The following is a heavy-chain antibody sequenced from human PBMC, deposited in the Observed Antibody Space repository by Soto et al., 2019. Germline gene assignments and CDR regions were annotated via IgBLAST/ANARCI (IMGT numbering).Heavy chain of an antibody. CDR1: GYTFTSYA. CDR3: VRDHADDYGDYENAFDI. D-gene: IGHD4-17*01. Sequence: ASVKVSCKASGYTFTSYAMHWVRQAPGQRLEWMGWINAGNGNTKYSQKFQGRVTITRDTSASTAYMELSSLRSEDTAVYYCVRDHADDYGDYENAFDIWGQGTMVTVSS. CDR2: INAGNGNT. J-gene: IGHJ3*02. V-gene: IGHV1-3*01.